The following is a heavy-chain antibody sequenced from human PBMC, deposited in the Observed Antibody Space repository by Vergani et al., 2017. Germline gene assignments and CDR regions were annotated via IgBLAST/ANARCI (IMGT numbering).Heavy chain of an antibody. J-gene: IGHJ5*02. CDR3: IRGAADSGCDP. V-gene: IGHV5-51*01. D-gene: IGHD3-10*01. Sequence: EVQLVQSGAEVKKPAESLKISCKGSGYSFTSYWIGWVRQMPGKGLEWMGIIYPGDSDTRYSTSFQGQVTISADKSISTAYLRWSVLKASNTAMYYCIRGAADSGCDPWGKGTLGTVSS. CDR2: IYPGDSDT. CDR1: GYSFTSYW.